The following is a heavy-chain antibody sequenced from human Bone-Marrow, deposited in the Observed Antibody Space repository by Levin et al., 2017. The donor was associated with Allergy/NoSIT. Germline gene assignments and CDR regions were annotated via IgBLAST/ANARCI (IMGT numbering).Heavy chain of an antibody. V-gene: IGHV1-69*01. J-gene: IGHJ6*02. D-gene: IGHD3-3*01. CDR2: IIPIFGTA. CDR1: GGTFSSYA. CDR3: ASRPHHYDFWSGSYYYYGMDV. Sequence: KISCKASGGTFSSYAISWVRQAPGQGLEWMGGIIPIFGTANYAQKFQGRVTITADESTSTAYMELSSLRSEDTAVYYCASRPHHYDFWSGSYYYYGMDVWGQGTTVTVSS.